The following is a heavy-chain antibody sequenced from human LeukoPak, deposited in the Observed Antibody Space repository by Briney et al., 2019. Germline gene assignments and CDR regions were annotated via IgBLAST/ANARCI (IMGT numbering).Heavy chain of an antibody. Sequence: SETLSLTCNVSGGSISSYYWSWIRQPPGKGLEWIGYIYYTGSTNYNPSLKSRVTISVDTSKNHFSLKLNSLTAADTAVYYFARELCSTTTCYFDYWGQGTLVTVSS. D-gene: IGHD2-2*01. CDR1: GGSISSYY. CDR3: ARELCSTTTCYFDY. CDR2: IYYTGST. V-gene: IGHV4-59*01. J-gene: IGHJ4*02.